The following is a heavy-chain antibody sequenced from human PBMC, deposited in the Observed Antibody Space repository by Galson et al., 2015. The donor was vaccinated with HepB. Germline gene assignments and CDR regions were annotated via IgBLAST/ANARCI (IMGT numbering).Heavy chain of an antibody. CDR2: ISDGGDDT. CDR1: GFTFRNYS. Sequence: SLRLSCAASGFTFRNYSMSWVRQAPGKGLEWVSAISDGGDDTYYADSVRGRFTISRDNFKNTLYLQMNSLRAEDTAVYYCARDLEATFDYWGQGTLVTVSS. J-gene: IGHJ4*02. V-gene: IGHV3-23*01. CDR3: ARDLEATFDY.